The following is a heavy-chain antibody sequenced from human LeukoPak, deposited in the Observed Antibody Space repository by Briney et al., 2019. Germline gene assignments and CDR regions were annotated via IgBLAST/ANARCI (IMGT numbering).Heavy chain of an antibody. D-gene: IGHD3-3*01. J-gene: IGHJ3*02. V-gene: IGHV4-61*02. CDR1: GASISSSSYY. Sequence: SETLSLTCTVSGASISSSSYYWGWIRQPAGKGLEWIGRIYSSGSTNYNPSLKSRVTMSVDTSKNRFSLKLTSVTAADTAVYYCARWAVDYDFWSEDAFDIWGQGTMVTVSS. CDR2: IYSSGST. CDR3: ARWAVDYDFWSEDAFDI.